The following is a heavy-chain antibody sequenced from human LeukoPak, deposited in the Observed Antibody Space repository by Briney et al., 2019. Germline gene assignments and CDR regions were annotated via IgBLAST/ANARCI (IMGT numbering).Heavy chain of an antibody. J-gene: IGHJ5*02. CDR2: ISAYNGNT. D-gene: IGHD6-19*01. CDR1: GYTFTGYY. CDR3: ARDRVAGNNWFDP. V-gene: IGHV1-18*04. Sequence: ASVKVSCKASGYTFTGYYMHWVRQAPGQGLEWMGWISAYNGNTNYAQKLQGRVTMTTDTSTSTAYMELRSLRSDDTAVYYCARDRVAGNNWFDPWGQGTLVTVSS.